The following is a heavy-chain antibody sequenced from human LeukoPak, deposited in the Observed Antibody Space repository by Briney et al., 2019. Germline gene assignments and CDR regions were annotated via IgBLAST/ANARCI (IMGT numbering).Heavy chain of an antibody. CDR1: GFTFEDYA. D-gene: IGHD5-18*01. Sequence: GGSLRLSCVASGFTFEDYAMNWVRQAPGKGLEWVSGISWKSDYTGYADSVKGRFTVSRDNAKKSLYLQMNSLRAEDTAFYYCAKDTGVDTGMALGYWGQGTLVTVSP. V-gene: IGHV3-9*01. CDR2: ISWKSDYT. J-gene: IGHJ4*02. CDR3: AKDTGVDTGMALGY.